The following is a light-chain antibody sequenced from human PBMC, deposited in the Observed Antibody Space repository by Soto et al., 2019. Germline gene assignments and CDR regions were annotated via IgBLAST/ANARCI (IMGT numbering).Light chain of an antibody. CDR2: NND. J-gene: IGLJ2*01. CDR3: EAWDDSLYGAV. CDR1: SSNIGSNP. Sequence: QSVLTQPPSASGTPEQRVTISCSGSSSNIGSNPINWYQQLPGTAPKLLIYNNDQQPSGGPDRFSASKSGTSASLAISGLQSEDEADYYCEAWDDSLYGAVLGGGTKLTVL. V-gene: IGLV1-44*01.